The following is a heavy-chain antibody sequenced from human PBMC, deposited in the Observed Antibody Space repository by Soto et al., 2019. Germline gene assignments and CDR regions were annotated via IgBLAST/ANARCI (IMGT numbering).Heavy chain of an antibody. CDR3: AEGTAVARQHVAN. CDR1: GFTFRSYG. V-gene: IGHV3-30*18. J-gene: IGHJ4*02. Sequence: QVQLVESGGGVVQPERSLGLSCAASGFTFRSYGMHWVRQAPGKGLEWVAAISADGIDKYYADSVKGRFTISRDTAKNARYLQMNSLRPEDTAVDYCAEGTAVARQHVANWGQGTLVTVSS. D-gene: IGHD6-19*01. CDR2: ISADGIDK.